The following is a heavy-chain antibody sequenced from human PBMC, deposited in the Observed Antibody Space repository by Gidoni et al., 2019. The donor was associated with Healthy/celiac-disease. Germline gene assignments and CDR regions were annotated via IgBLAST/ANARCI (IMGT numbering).Heavy chain of an antibody. CDR2: ISYDGSNK. D-gene: IGHD3-22*01. CDR3: AKDLDYYDSSGSDY. Sequence: QVQLVESGGGVVQPGRSLRLSCAASGFTFSSYGMHWVRQAPGKGLEWVAVISYDGSNKYYADAVKGRFTISRDNSKNTLYLQMNSLRVEDTAVYYCAKDLDYYDSSGSDYWGQGTLVTVSS. CDR1: GFTFSSYG. V-gene: IGHV3-30*18. J-gene: IGHJ4*02.